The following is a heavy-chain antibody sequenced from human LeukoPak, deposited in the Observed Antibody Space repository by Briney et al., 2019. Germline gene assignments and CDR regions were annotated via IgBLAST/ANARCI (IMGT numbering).Heavy chain of an antibody. Sequence: PGGSLRLSCAASGFTFSSYAMSWVRQAPGKGLEWVSAISGSGGSTYYADSVKGRFTISRDNSKNTLYLQMNSLRAEDTAVYYCAKVSLESLYGGGYFDYWGQGTLVTVSS. J-gene: IGHJ4*02. V-gene: IGHV3-23*01. CDR3: AKVSLESLYGGGYFDY. CDR2: ISGSGGST. D-gene: IGHD1-1*01. CDR1: GFTFSSYA.